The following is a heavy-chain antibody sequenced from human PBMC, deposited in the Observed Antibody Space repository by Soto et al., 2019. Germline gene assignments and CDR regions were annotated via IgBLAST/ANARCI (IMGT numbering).Heavy chain of an antibody. CDR2: IDPSDSYT. Sequence: GESLKISCKGSGYSFTSYWISWVRQMPGKGLEWMGRIDPSDSYTKFSPSFQGHVTISADKSISTAYLQWSSLKASDTAMYYCARQRYSSNNWFDPWGQGTLVTVSS. V-gene: IGHV5-10-1*01. D-gene: IGHD6-19*01. J-gene: IGHJ5*02. CDR3: ARQRYSSNNWFDP. CDR1: GYSFTSYW.